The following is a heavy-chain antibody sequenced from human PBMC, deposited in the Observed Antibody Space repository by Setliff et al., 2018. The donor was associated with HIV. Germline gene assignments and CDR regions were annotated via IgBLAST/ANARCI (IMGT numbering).Heavy chain of an antibody. J-gene: IGHJ4*02. V-gene: IGHV4-59*11. CDR3: ARVPGRDYYDTSGDFDY. D-gene: IGHD3-22*01. CDR1: GGSISSHY. Sequence: SETLSLTCTVSGGSISSHYWSWIRQSPGMGLEWIGYISYSGSTIYNPALKSRITISLDTSKNQFSLKLSSVTAADTAVYYCARVPGRDYYDTSGDFDYWGLGTLVTVSS. CDR2: ISYSGST.